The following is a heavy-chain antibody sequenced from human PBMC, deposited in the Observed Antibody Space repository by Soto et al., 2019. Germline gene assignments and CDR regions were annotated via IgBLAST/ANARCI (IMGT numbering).Heavy chain of an antibody. J-gene: IGHJ4*02. CDR1: GFTFSIYW. V-gene: IGHV3-74*01. CDR3: ARVPQWLSDY. D-gene: IGHD6-19*01. CDR2: INNDGSST. Sequence: GGSLRCSCAASGFTFSIYWMHWVRQAPGKGLVWVSRINNDGSSTNYADSVKGRFTISRDNAKNTLYLQMNSLRAEDTAVYYCARVPQWLSDYWGQGT.